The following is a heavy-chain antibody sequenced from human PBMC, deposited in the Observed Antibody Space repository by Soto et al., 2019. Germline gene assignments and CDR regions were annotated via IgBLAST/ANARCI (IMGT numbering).Heavy chain of an antibody. J-gene: IGHJ4*02. CDR2: ISWNSGTR. CDR3: AKELGGYSYGYELDH. CDR1: GFTFDIYA. Sequence: EVQLVDSGGGLVQPGRSLRLSCAASGFTFDIYAMHWVRQAPGKGLEWVASISWNSGTRGYADFVKGRFTISRDNAKNSLYLQMDSLRTEDTAFYYCAKELGGYSYGYELDHWGQGTLVAVSS. V-gene: IGHV3-9*01. D-gene: IGHD5-18*01.